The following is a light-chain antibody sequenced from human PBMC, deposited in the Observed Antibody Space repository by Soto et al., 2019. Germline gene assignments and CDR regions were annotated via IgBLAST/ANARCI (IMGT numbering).Light chain of an antibody. CDR3: QQYGSSPYT. V-gene: IGKV3-20*01. J-gene: IGKJ2*01. Sequence: EIVLTQSPGPLSLSPGERATLSCRASQSVSSSYLAWYQQKPGQAPRLLIYGASSRATGIPDRFSGSGSGTEFTLTISRLEPEDFAVYYCQQYGSSPYTVGQGTKLEIK. CDR1: QSVSSSY. CDR2: GAS.